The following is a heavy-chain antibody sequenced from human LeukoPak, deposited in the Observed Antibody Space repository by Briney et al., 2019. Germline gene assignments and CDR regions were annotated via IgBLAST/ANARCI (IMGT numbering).Heavy chain of an antibody. J-gene: IGHJ4*02. Sequence: SETLSLTCAVYGGSFSGYYWSWIRQPPGKGLEWIGEINHSGSTNYNPSLKRRVTISVDTSKNQFSLKLSSVTAADTAVYYCARHGRKKYVYVKVSSSSWYDYWGQGTLVTVSS. V-gene: IGHV4-34*01. D-gene: IGHD6-13*01. CDR2: INHSGST. CDR3: ARHGRKKYVYVKVSSSSWYDY. CDR1: GGSFSGYY.